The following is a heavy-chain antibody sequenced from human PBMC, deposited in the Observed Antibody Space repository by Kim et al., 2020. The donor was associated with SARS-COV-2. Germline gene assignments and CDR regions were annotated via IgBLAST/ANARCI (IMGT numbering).Heavy chain of an antibody. Sequence: SETLSLTCTVSGGSISSGGYYWSWIRQHPGKGLEWIGYIYYSGSTYYNPSLKSRVTISVDTSKNQFSLKLSSVTAADTAVYYCARDPLGYCSGGSCYKVRVEYGMDVWGQGTTVTVSS. CDR3: ARDPLGYCSGGSCYKVRVEYGMDV. D-gene: IGHD2-15*01. CDR1: GGSISSGGYY. V-gene: IGHV4-31*03. J-gene: IGHJ6*02. CDR2: IYYSGST.